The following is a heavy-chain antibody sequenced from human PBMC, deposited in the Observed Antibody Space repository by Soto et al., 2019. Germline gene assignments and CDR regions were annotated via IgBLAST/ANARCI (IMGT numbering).Heavy chain of an antibody. V-gene: IGHV3-30-3*01. J-gene: IGHJ4*02. D-gene: IGHD1-26*01. CDR2: ISYDGSNK. Sequence: GSLRPFCAASGFTFSSFALHWVRQAPGKGLEWVAVISYDGSNKYYADSVKGRFTISRDNSKNTLYLQMNSLRAEDTAVYYCARGEHGGYFDYWGQGTLVTVSS. CDR3: ARGEHGGYFDY. CDR1: GFTFSSFA.